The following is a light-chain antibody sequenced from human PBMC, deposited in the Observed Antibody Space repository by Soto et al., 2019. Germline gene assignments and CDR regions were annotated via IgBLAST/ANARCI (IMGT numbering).Light chain of an antibody. CDR2: KAS. Sequence: DIPMTQSPSTLSAFVGDRVTITCRASQSISSWLAWYQQKPGKAPKLLIYKASSLQSGVPSTFSGSGSGTEFTLTISSLQPDDFAVYYCQQYDSYPLTFGQGTKVEIK. V-gene: IGKV1-5*03. CDR3: QQYDSYPLT. CDR1: QSISSW. J-gene: IGKJ1*01.